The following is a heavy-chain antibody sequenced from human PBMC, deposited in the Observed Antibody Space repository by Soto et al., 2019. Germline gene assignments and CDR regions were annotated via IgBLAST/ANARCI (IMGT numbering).Heavy chain of an antibody. D-gene: IGHD6-13*01. CDR2: IIPICGGT. J-gene: IGHJ6*02. CDR3: ARESAAGTYYYYGMDV. Sequence: VSCKASGGTFSSYAISWVRQAPGQGLEWMGGIIPICGGTNYAQKFQGRVTMTRDKSTSTAYMELRRLRSDDTAVYYCARESAAGTYYYYGMDVWGQGTTVTVSS. CDR1: GGTFSSYA. V-gene: IGHV1-69*05.